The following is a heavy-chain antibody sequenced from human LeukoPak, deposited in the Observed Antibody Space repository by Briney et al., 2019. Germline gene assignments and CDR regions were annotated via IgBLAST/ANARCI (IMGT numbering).Heavy chain of an antibody. J-gene: IGHJ4*02. V-gene: IGHV3-30*03. CDR2: ISYDGSNK. CDR1: GFTFSSYG. Sequence: PGGSLRLSCAASGFTFSSYGMHWVRQAPGKGLEWVAVISYDGSNKYYADSVKGRFTISRDNSKNTLYLQMNSLRAEDTAVYYCARLVATTNDYWGQGTLVTVSS. CDR3: ARLVATTNDY. D-gene: IGHD5-12*01.